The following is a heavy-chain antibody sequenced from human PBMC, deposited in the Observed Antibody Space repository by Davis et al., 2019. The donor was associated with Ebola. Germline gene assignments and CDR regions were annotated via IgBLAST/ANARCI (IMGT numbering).Heavy chain of an antibody. V-gene: IGHV3-23*01. CDR1: GFTFSSYA. J-gene: IGHJ4*02. CDR2: ISGSGGST. CDR3: AKVGWELLLDFDY. D-gene: IGHD1-26*01. Sequence: GESLKISCAASGFTFSSYAMSWVRQAPGKGLEWVSAISGSGGSTYYADSVKGRFTISRDNSKNTLYLQMNSLRAEDTAVYYCAKVGWELLLDFDYWGQGTLVTVSS.